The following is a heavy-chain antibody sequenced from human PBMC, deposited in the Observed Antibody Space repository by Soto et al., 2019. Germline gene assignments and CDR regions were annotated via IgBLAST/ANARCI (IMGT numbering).Heavy chain of an antibody. V-gene: IGHV1-69*02. J-gene: IGHJ5*02. CDR2: IIPILGIA. Sequence: QVQLVQSGAEVKKPGSSVKVSCKAPGGTFSSYTISWVRQAPGQGLEWMGRIIPILGIANYAQKFQGRVTITADKSTSTAYMELSSLRSEDTAVYYCARSAVRGVITDNWFDPWGQGTLVTVSS. CDR3: ARSAVRGVITDNWFDP. D-gene: IGHD3-10*01. CDR1: GGTFSSYT.